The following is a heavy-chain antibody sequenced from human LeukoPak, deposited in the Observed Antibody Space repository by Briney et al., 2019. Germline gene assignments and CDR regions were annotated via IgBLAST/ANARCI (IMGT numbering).Heavy chain of an antibody. CDR2: IRYDGSNK. J-gene: IGHJ4*02. CDR3: ARGTFNYYDSSGYYLPY. CDR1: GFTFSSYG. Sequence: GGSLRLSCAASGFTFSSYGMHWVRQAPGKGLEWVAFIRYDGSNKYYADSVKGRFTISRDNSKNTLYLQMNSLRAEDTAVYYCARGTFNYYDSSGYYLPYWGQGTLVTVSS. V-gene: IGHV3-30*02. D-gene: IGHD3-22*01.